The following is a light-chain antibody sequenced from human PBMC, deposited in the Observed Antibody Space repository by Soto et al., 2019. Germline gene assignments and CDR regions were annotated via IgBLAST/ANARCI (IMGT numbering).Light chain of an antibody. CDR2: INY. V-gene: IGLV1-44*01. CDR1: DSNIGSNT. J-gene: IGLJ3*02. CDR3: AVWDDTLDAWV. Sequence: QSVLTQAPSVSGIPGQSVTISCSGSDSNIGSNTVNWYQQLPGMAPTLLIYINYKRPSGVPDRFSASKSDTSASLAISGLQSEDEAHYYCAVWDDTLDAWVFGGGTKVTVL.